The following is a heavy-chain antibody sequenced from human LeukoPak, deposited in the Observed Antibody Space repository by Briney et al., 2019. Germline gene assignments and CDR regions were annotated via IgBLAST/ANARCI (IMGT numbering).Heavy chain of an antibody. CDR1: GYTLTELS. Sequence: SVKVSCTVSGYTLTELSMHWVRQAPGKGLEWMGGIIPIFGTANYAQKFQGRVTITADESTSTAYMELSSLRSEDTAVYYCASGEAVAGTYAGWFDPWGQGTLVTVPS. CDR3: ASGEAVAGTYAGWFDP. CDR2: IIPIFGTA. V-gene: IGHV1-69*13. J-gene: IGHJ5*02. D-gene: IGHD6-19*01.